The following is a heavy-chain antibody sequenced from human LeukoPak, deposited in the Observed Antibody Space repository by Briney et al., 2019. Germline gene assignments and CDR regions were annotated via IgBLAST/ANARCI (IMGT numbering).Heavy chain of an antibody. V-gene: IGHV1-69*04. CDR1: GGTFSSYA. CDR2: IIPILGIA. D-gene: IGHD6-13*01. Sequence: GASVKVSCKASGGTFSSYAISWVRQAPGQGLEWMGRIIPILGIANYAQKFQGRVTITADKSTSTAYMELSSLRPEDTAVYYCARAVGIAAGWPHWGQGTLVTVSS. CDR3: ARAVGIAAGWPH. J-gene: IGHJ4*02.